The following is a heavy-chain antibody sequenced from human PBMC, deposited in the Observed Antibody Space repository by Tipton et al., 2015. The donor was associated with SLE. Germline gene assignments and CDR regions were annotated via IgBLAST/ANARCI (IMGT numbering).Heavy chain of an antibody. J-gene: IGHJ3*02. D-gene: IGHD1-7*01. CDR1: GGSISSSSYY. CDR3: ARAGTGTSWGAFDI. Sequence: TLSLTCTVSGGSISSSSYYWGWIRQPPGKGLEWIGSIYYSGSTYYNPSLKSRVTISVDTSKNQFSLKLSSVTAADTAVYYCARAGTGTSWGAFDIWGQGTMVPVSS. V-gene: IGHV4-39*07. CDR2: IYYSGST.